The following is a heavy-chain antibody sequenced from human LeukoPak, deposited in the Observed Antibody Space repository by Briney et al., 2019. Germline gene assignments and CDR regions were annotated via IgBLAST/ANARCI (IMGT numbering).Heavy chain of an antibody. J-gene: IGHJ4*02. D-gene: IGHD3-3*01. CDR2: IYYSGST. CDR1: GGSVSSNGYF. V-gene: IGHV4-31*03. Sequence: SETLSLTCTVSGGSVSSNGYFWNWIRQPPGKGLEWIGYIYYSGSTYYNPSLKSRVTISVDTSKNQFSLKLSSVTAADTAVYYCAREDKGYDFWSGYSNGYFDYWGQGTLVTVPS. CDR3: AREDKGYDFWSGYSNGYFDY.